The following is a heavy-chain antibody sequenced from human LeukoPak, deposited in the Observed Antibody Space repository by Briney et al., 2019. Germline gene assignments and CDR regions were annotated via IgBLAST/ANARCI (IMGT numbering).Heavy chain of an antibody. CDR2: VYYSGST. V-gene: IGHV4-59*01. CDR3: ARGHPWQHLPKSAFDY. CDR1: GGSISSYY. J-gene: IGHJ4*02. Sequence: SETLSLTCTVSGGSISSYYWSWIRQPPGKGLEWIGYVYYSGSTNYKSSLKSRVSISVDTSKNQFSLKLSSVTAADTAVYYCARGHPWQHLPKSAFDYWGQGTLVTVSS.